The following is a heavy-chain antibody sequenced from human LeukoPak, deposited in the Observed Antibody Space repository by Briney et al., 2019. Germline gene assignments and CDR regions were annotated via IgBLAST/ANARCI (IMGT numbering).Heavy chain of an antibody. CDR2: IIPLFGRV. V-gene: IGHV1-69*06. Sequence: GASVKVSCKASGGIFSSHTISWVRQAPGQGLEWMGGIIPLFGRVNYAQNFQGRVTITADKSTSTVYMELSSLRSEDTAVYYCARIVFGTIGWFDPWGQGTLVTVSS. CDR1: GGIFSSHT. CDR3: ARIVFGTIGWFDP. J-gene: IGHJ5*02. D-gene: IGHD1-7*01.